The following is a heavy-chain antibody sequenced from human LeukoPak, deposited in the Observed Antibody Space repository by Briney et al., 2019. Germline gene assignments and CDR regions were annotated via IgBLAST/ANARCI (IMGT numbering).Heavy chain of an antibody. CDR3: ARGDTAMVPVDY. J-gene: IGHJ4*02. Sequence: MTSETLSLTCTVSGGSISSSSYYWGWIRQPPGKGLEWIGSIYYSGSTYYNPSLKSRVTISVDTSKNQFSLKLSSVTAADTAVYYCARGDTAMVPVDYWGQGTLVTVSS. CDR2: IYYSGST. V-gene: IGHV4-39*07. D-gene: IGHD5-18*01. CDR1: GGSISSSSYY.